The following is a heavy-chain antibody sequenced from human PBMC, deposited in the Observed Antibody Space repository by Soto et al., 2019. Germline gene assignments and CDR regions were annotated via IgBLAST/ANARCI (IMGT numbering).Heavy chain of an antibody. CDR3: ARYCSSTSCSAVGYYYGMDV. Sequence: ASVKVCCKASGYTFTSYGISWVRQAPGQGLEWMGWISAYNGNTNYAQKLQGRVTMTTDTSTSTAYMELRSLRSDDTAVYYCARYCSSTSCSAVGYYYGMDVWGQVTTVTVSS. D-gene: IGHD2-2*01. CDR2: ISAYNGNT. V-gene: IGHV1-18*01. CDR1: GYTFTSYG. J-gene: IGHJ6*02.